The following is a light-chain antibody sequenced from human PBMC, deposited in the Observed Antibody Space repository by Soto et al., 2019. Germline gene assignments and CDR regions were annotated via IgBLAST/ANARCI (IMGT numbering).Light chain of an antibody. CDR3: QQYYSTPRT. Sequence: DIVMTQPPDSLAVSLGERATINCKSSQSVLYSSNNKNYLAWYQQKPGQPPKLLIFWASSRKSGVPDRFSGSGSGTDFTLTISSLQAEDVAVYYCQQYYSTPRTFGQGTKVEIK. J-gene: IGKJ1*01. V-gene: IGKV4-1*01. CDR1: QSVLYSSNNKNY. CDR2: WAS.